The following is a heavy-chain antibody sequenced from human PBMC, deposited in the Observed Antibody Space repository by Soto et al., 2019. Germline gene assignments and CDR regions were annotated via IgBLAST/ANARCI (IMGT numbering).Heavy chain of an antibody. CDR2: IYYSGST. V-gene: IGHV4-30-4*01. D-gene: IGHD4-17*01. CDR3: ARGGNYGGNSVDWFDT. CDR1: GGSISSGDYY. J-gene: IGHJ5*02. Sequence: SETLSLTCTVSGGSISSGDYYWSWIRQPPGKGLEWIGYIYYSGSTYYNPSLKSRVTISVDTSKNQFSLKLSSVTAADTAVYYCARGGNYGGNSVDWFDTWGQGTLVTVSS.